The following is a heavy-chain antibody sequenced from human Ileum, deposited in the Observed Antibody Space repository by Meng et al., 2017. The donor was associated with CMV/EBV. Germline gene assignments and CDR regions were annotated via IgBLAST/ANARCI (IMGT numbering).Heavy chain of an antibody. CDR3: AGPYTSRFDY. V-gene: IGHV4-61*02. CDR1: GGSVYSGGND. Sequence: VQLRVSGPGLLRPSQTLSLACPVSGGSVYSGGNDWSWIRQPGGKGLEWIGRVHTSGSTNYNPSLKSRITMSVDTSRNQFSLKLSSVTAADTAVYYCAGPYTSRFDYWGQGALVTVSS. CDR2: VHTSGST. J-gene: IGHJ4*02. D-gene: IGHD4-11*01.